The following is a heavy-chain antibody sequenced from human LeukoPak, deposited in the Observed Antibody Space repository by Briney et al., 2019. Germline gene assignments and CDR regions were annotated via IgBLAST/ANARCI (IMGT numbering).Heavy chain of an antibody. D-gene: IGHD6-19*01. Sequence: SVTVSFKASGGTFTTFAISWMRQAPGQGLQWMGAIVPIFGKSHYAQKLQGRLTITADESTNTAFMELARLTADDTAVYYCARESLAGTWPSDYWGQGTLVTVSS. J-gene: IGHJ4*02. CDR1: GGTFTTFA. CDR3: ARESLAGTWPSDY. V-gene: IGHV1-69*13. CDR2: IVPIFGKS.